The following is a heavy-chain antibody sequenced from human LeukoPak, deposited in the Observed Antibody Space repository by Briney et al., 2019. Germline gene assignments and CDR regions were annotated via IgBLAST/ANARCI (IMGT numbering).Heavy chain of an antibody. Sequence: SETLSLTCTVSGGSISSYYWSWIRQPPGKGLEWIGYIYYSGSTNYNPSLKSRVTISVDTSKNQFSLKLSSVTAADTAVYYCASSPDDSSGYLIWGQGTMVTVSS. V-gene: IGHV4-59*01. CDR1: GGSISSYY. CDR2: IYYSGST. J-gene: IGHJ3*02. CDR3: ASSPDDSSGYLI. D-gene: IGHD3-22*01.